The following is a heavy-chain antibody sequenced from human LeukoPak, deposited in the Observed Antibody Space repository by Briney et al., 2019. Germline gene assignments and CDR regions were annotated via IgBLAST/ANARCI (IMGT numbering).Heavy chain of an antibody. CDR3: ARGYYYYGSGGLDV. D-gene: IGHD3-10*01. CDR1: GGSISSGSYY. Sequence: SETLSLTCTVSGGSISSGSYYWSWIRQPAGKGLEWIGRIYTSGSTNYNPSLKSRVTISVDTSKNQSSLKLSSVTAADTAVYYCARGYYYYGSGGLDVWGKGTTVTISS. J-gene: IGHJ6*04. CDR2: IYTSGST. V-gene: IGHV4-61*02.